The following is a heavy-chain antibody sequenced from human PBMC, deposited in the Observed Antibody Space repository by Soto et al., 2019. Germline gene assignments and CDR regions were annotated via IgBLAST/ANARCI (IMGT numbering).Heavy chain of an antibody. D-gene: IGHD4-17*01. CDR3: ARVYGDYLVYYFDY. CDR2: IYYSGST. J-gene: IGHJ4*02. Sequence: SETLSLTCTVSGGSITSSSYYWGWIRQPPGQGLEWIGCIYYSGSTNYNPSLQSRVTISVDTSKNQFSLKLSSVTAADTAVYYCARVYGDYLVYYFDYWGQGTLVTVSS. V-gene: IGHV4-61*05. CDR1: GGSITSSSYY.